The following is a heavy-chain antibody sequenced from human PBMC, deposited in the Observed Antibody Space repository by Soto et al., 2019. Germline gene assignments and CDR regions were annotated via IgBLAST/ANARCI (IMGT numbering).Heavy chain of an antibody. Sequence: ASVKVSCKASGYTFTSYGIHWVRQAPGQRLEWMGWINAGNGNTKYSQKFQGRVTITRDTSASTAYMELSSLRSEDTAVYYCARGLTRDVLRCGEWLPQVVTYGMDVWGKGTTVTV. V-gene: IGHV1-3*01. CDR1: GYTFTSYG. CDR2: INAGNGNT. D-gene: IGHD3-3*01. CDR3: ARGLTRDVLRCGEWLPQVVTYGMDV. J-gene: IGHJ6*04.